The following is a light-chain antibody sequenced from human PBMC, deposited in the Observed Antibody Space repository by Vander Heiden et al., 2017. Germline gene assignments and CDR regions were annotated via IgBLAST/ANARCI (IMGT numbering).Light chain of an antibody. J-gene: IGLJ3*02. CDR3: NSYTRSSTRV. Sequence: QSALTQPASVSGSPGQSITISCTGTSSDVGGYNFVSWYQQHPGKAPKLMIYEVSKRPSGVSNRFSGSKSGNTASLTISGLQSEDEADYYGNSYTRSSTRVFGGGTRLTVL. CDR2: EVS. V-gene: IGLV2-14*01. CDR1: SSDVGGYNF.